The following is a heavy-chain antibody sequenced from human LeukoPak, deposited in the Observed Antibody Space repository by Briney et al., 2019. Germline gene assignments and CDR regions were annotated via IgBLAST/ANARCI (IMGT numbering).Heavy chain of an antibody. CDR3: ARRSGIAVAGRTYYFDY. D-gene: IGHD6-19*01. CDR2: INPNSGGT. Sequence: ASVKVSCKASGYTFTRYYMHWVRQAPGQGLEWMEWINPNSGGTNYAQKFQGRVTMTRDTAISTAYMELSRLRSDDTAVYYCARRSGIAVAGRTYYFDYWGQGTLVTVSS. V-gene: IGHV1-2*02. J-gene: IGHJ4*02. CDR1: GYTFTRYY.